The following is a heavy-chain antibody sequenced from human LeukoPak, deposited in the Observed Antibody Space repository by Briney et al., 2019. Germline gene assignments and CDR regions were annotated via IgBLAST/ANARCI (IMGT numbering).Heavy chain of an antibody. Sequence: SETLSLTCTVSGGSISSSSNYWGWIRQPPGKGLECIGSIYYSGSTYYNPSLKSRVTISVDTSKNQFSLKLSSVTAADTAVYYCARLTPEAASDAFDIWGQGTMVTVSS. CDR2: IYYSGST. D-gene: IGHD6-13*01. CDR3: ARLTPEAASDAFDI. CDR1: GGSISSSSNY. J-gene: IGHJ3*02. V-gene: IGHV4-39*01.